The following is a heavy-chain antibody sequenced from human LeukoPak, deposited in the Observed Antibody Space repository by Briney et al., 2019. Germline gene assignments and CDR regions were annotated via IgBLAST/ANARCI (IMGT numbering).Heavy chain of an antibody. CDR2: IYYSVST. V-gene: IGHV4-59*01. D-gene: IGHD2-2*01. Sequence: SETLSLTCTVSGGSISSYYWSWIRQPPGKGLEWIGYIYYSVSTNYNPSLKSRVTISVDTSKNQFSLKLSSVTAADTAVYYCARAGLVVVPAAVNGVFDYWGQGTLVTVSS. J-gene: IGHJ4*02. CDR3: ARAGLVVVPAAVNGVFDY. CDR1: GGSISSYY.